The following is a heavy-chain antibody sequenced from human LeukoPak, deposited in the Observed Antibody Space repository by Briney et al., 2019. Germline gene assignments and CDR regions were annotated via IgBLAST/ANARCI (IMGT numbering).Heavy chain of an antibody. CDR2: ISSSGSTI. Sequence: PGGSLRLSCAASGFTFSSYEMNWVRQAPGKGLEWVSYISSSGSTIYYADSVKGRFTISRDNAKNSLYLQMNSLRAEDTAVYYCARSTVTDYYYYYYMDVWGKGTTVTVSS. J-gene: IGHJ6*03. D-gene: IGHD4-17*01. CDR3: ARSTVTDYYYYYYMDV. CDR1: GFTFSSYE. V-gene: IGHV3-48*03.